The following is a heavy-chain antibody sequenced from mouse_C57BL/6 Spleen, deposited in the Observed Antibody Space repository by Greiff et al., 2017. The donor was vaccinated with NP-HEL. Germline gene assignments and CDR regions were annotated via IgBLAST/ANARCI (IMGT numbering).Heavy chain of an antibody. CDR3: ARWLLRDWYFDV. Sequence: QVHVKQSGAELAKPGASVKLSCKASGYTFTSYWMPWVKQRPGQGLEWIGYINPSRGYTKYNQKFKDQATLTADKSSSTAYMQLSSLTYEDSAVYYCARWLLRDWYFDVWGTGTTVTVSS. J-gene: IGHJ1*03. CDR2: INPSRGYT. CDR1: GYTFTSYW. V-gene: IGHV1-7*01. D-gene: IGHD2-3*01.